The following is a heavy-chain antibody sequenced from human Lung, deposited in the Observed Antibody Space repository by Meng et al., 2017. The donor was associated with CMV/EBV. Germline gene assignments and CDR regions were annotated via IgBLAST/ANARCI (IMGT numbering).Heavy chain of an antibody. CDR2: ITASGGST. CDR1: GFTFSSFA. J-gene: IGHJ4*02. CDR3: AKAYSGSWYREYYDD. Sequence: GGSXRLXCAASGFTFSSFAMSWVRQAPGKGLEWDSAITASGGSTYYADSVKGRFTISRDNSKNTLYLQMNSLRDEDTAVYYCAKAYSGSWYREYYDDWGQGXLVTVSS. V-gene: IGHV3-23*01. D-gene: IGHD6-13*01.